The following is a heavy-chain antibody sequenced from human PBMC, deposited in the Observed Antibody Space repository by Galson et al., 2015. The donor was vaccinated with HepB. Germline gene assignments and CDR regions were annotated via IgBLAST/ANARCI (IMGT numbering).Heavy chain of an antibody. D-gene: IGHD3-9*01. CDR2: VNPNSGAT. V-gene: IGHV1-2*02. J-gene: IGHJ6*02. CDR3: ARDLYDILTGSRLRGYDHFGMDV. CDR1: GYTFTNFY. Sequence: SVKVSCKASGYTFTNFYNTGNLTRPGQGPECMGWVNPNSGATTYTPKFQDRLTMTRDTSLRTVYMELNRLTSDDTAVYYCARDLYDILTGSRLRGYDHFGMDVWGQGTAVTVSS.